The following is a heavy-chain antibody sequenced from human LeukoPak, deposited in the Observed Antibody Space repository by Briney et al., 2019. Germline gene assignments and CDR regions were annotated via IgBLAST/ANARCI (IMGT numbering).Heavy chain of an antibody. J-gene: IGHJ6*04. CDR2: MNEYGSEI. D-gene: IGHD3-10*02. CDR1: GFSFSGFS. CDR3: AELGITMIGGV. Sequence: GGSLRLSRVASGFSFSGFSMSWVRQAPGKGLEWVAKMNEYGSEIFYVDSVKGRFTISRDNAKNSLYLQMNSLRAEDTAVYYCAELGITMIGGVWGKGTTVTISS. V-gene: IGHV3-7*01.